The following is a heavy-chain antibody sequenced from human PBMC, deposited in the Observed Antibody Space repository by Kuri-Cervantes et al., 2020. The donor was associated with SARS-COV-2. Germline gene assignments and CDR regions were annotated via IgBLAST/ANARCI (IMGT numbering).Heavy chain of an antibody. CDR2: ISDLGGST. V-gene: IGHV3-23*01. Sequence: GESLKISCAASGFTFGSYAMTWVRQAPGKGLEWVSAISDLGGSTYYADSVKGRFTLSRDSSKNTLYLQMNSLRAEDTAVYYCAVYCLTTSCTRSFDHWGQGTLVTVSS. CDR1: GFTFGSYA. CDR3: AVYCLTTSCTRSFDH. J-gene: IGHJ4*02. D-gene: IGHD2-2*01.